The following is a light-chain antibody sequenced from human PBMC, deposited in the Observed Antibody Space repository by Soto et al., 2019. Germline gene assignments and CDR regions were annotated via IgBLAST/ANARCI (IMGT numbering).Light chain of an antibody. J-gene: IGKJ1*01. V-gene: IGKV1-39*01. CDR2: TAS. CDR1: QSISFY. CDR3: QQSYSMRRT. Sequence: DIEMTQSPSSLSASVGDRVTITCRASQSISFYLNWYQQKPGKAPKLLIYTASNVQSGVPSRISVSGSGTEFTLTITSLQPEDFATYYCQQSYSMRRTFGQGTKVDIK.